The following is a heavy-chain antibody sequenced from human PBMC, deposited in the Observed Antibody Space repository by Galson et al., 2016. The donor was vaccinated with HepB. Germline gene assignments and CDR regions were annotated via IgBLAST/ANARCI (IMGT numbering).Heavy chain of an antibody. V-gene: IGHV3-23*01. CDR3: AKGGLRWYHNFNC. CDR2: VSESGGTT. Sequence: SLRLSCAPSGFTFHSHALTWVRQAPGKGLEWVSSVSESGGTTYYAESVKGRFTISRDNFKRTIYLQMNSLRGDDTAVYYCAKGGLRWYHNFNCWGQGTLVTVSS. D-gene: IGHD4-23*01. J-gene: IGHJ4*02. CDR1: GFTFHSHA.